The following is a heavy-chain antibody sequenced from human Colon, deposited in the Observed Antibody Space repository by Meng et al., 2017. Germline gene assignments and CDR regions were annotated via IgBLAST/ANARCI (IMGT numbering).Heavy chain of an antibody. Sequence: YWGWDRQPPGKGLGRMLEINHEGTPTDNPNLKRPVNISVDTSKDPFYLTLRSVTAADTAVYYCARNEIKYYFGSSNYRSYNYFDPWGQGTLVTVSS. D-gene: IGHD3-10*01. J-gene: IGHJ5*01. CDR2: INHEGTP. CDR3: ARNEIKYYFGSSNYRSYNYFDP. CDR1: Y. V-gene: IGHV4-34*01.